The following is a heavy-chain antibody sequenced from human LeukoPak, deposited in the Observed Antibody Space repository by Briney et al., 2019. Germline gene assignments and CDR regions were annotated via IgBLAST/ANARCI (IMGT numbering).Heavy chain of an antibody. CDR1: GFSFSSYW. D-gene: IGHD2-2*01. CDR3: ARALDSSSSRYQAFEY. V-gene: IGHV3-7*01. CDR2: IKQDGSEK. J-gene: IGHJ4*02. Sequence: GGSLRPSCATSGFSFSSYWMSWVRQAPGKGLEWVASIKQDGSEKYYVDSVKGRFTISRDSAKNSLYLQMNNLRAEDTAVYYCARALDSSSSRYQAFEYWGQGTPVTVSS.